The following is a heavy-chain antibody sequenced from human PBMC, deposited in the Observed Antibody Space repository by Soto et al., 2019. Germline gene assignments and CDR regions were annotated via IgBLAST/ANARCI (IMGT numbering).Heavy chain of an antibody. CDR1: GFTFSNAW. J-gene: IGHJ4*02. V-gene: IGHV3-15*07. CDR3: TTGGDYYDSSGYPSPLDY. D-gene: IGHD3-22*01. CDR2: IKSKTDGGTT. Sequence: EVQLVESGGGLVKPGGSLRLSCAASGFTFSNAWMNWVRQAPGKGLEWVGRIKSKTDGGTTDYAAPVKGRFTISRDDSKNTLYQQMNSLKTEDTAVYYCTTGGDYYDSSGYPSPLDYWGQGTLVTVSS.